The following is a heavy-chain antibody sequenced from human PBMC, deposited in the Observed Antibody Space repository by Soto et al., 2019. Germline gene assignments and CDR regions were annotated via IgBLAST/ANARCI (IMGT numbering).Heavy chain of an antibody. V-gene: IGHV4-59*01. Sequence: SETLSLTCTVSGGSISSYYWSWIRQPPGKGLEWIGYIYYSGSTNYNPSLKSRVTISVDTSKNQFSLKLSSVTAADTAVYYCARTLDGDYGAFDIWGQGTMVTVSS. CDR3: ARTLDGDYGAFDI. CDR2: IYYSGST. J-gene: IGHJ3*02. D-gene: IGHD4-17*01. CDR1: GGSISSYY.